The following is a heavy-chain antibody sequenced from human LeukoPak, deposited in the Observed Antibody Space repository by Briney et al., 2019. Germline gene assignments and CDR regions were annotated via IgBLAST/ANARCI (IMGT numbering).Heavy chain of an antibody. Sequence: GGSLRLSCAASGFTFSSYAMSLVRQAPGKGLEWVSVISGSGGSTYYADSVKGRFTISRDNSKNTLYLQMNSLRAEDTAVYYCDREEYYYYMDVWGKGTTVTVSS. J-gene: IGHJ6*03. CDR2: ISGSGGST. V-gene: IGHV3-23*01. D-gene: IGHD2/OR15-2a*01. CDR3: DREEYYYYMDV. CDR1: GFTFSSYA.